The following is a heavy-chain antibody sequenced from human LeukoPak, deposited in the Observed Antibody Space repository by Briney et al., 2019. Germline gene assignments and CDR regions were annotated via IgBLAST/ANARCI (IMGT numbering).Heavy chain of an antibody. J-gene: IGHJ4*02. D-gene: IGHD3-9*01. CDR2: ISSSSSYI. Sequence: GGSLRLSCVASGFTFSSYSMNWVRQAPGKGLEWVSSISSSSSYIYYADSVKGRFTISRDNAKNSLYLQMNSLRAEDTAMYYCAREQINYDILTGSAPTLDYWGQGTLVTVSS. CDR3: AREQINYDILTGSAPTLDY. CDR1: GFTFSSYS. V-gene: IGHV3-21*01.